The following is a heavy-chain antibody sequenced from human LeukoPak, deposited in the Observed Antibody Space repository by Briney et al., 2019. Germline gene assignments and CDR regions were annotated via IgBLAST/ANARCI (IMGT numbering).Heavy chain of an antibody. CDR1: GFTFSSYA. V-gene: IGHV3-23*01. CDR2: ITSSRIRT. J-gene: IGHJ4*02. Sequence: GGSLRLSCAASGFTFSSYAMSWVRQAPGRGREGVSGITSSRIRTYYADSVKGRFTISRDTFKKPLYLQMNSLRAEDTAVYYCAKGLSNSYYSDFDYWGQGTLVTVSS. CDR3: AKGLSNSYYSDFDY. D-gene: IGHD2-2*01.